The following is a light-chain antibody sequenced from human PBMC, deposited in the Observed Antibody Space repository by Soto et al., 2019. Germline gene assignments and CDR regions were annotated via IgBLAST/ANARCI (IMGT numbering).Light chain of an antibody. CDR1: SSDVGGYKY. J-gene: IGLJ2*01. CDR2: DVS. V-gene: IGLV2-11*01. CDR3: CACAGSYTVL. Sequence: QSALTQPRSVSGSPGQSVTISCTGTSSDVGGYKYVSWYQQHPGKVPKLMMFDVSERPSGVADRFSVSKSGNTASLSISGLQAADEADYYCCACAGSYTVLFGGGTKLTVL.